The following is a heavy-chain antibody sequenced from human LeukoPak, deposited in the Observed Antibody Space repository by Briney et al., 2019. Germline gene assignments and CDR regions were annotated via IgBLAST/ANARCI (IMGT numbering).Heavy chain of an antibody. CDR1: GFTFNAHW. V-gene: IGHV3-74*01. D-gene: IGHD5-18*01. J-gene: IGHJ2*01. CDR3: ASGIQPRLSWFFDL. CDR2: INTDGSTT. Sequence: GGSLRLSCAASGFTFNAHWMHWVRQTPEKGLVWLSRINTDGSTTNYADAVKGRFTISRDNAKDTLYLQMNSLRVEDTAVYYCASGIQPRLSWFFDLWGRGTQVIVSS.